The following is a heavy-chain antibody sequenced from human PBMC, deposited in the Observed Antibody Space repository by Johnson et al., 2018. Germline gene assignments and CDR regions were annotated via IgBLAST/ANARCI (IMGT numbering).Heavy chain of an antibody. CDR3: ARAHVRSNSGCYYYMDV. V-gene: IGHV3-7*01. CDR2: ISYDRSNQ. CDR1: GFTFDSYW. J-gene: IGHJ6*03. Sequence: EVQLVESGGGLVQPGGSLRLSCLASGFTFDSYWMSWVRQAPGKGLEWVALISYDRSNQYYTDSVKGRFTMSRDNAKNSQYLQMDSLRADDTAVYYCARAHVRSNSGCYYYMDVWGEGTTVPGSS. D-gene: IGHD4-23*01.